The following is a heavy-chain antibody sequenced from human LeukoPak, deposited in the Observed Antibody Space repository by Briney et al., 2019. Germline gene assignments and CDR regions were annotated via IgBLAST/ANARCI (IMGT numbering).Heavy chain of an antibody. D-gene: IGHD3-3*01. J-gene: IGHJ6*03. V-gene: IGHV1-2*02. CDR2: INPNSGGT. Sequence: ASVKVSCKASGYTFTGYYMHWVRQAPGQGLEWMGWINPNSGGTNYAQKLQGRVTMTTDTSTSTAYMELRSLRSDDTAVYYCARGSSYDFWSGPYYYYYYMDVWGKGTTVTVSS. CDR1: GYTFTGYY. CDR3: ARGSSYDFWSGPYYYYYYMDV.